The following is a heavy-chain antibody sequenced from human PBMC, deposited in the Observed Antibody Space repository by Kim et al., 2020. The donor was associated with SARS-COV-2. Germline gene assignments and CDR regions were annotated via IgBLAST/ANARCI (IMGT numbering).Heavy chain of an antibody. Sequence: NSNPSLKSRVTISVDTSKNQFSLKLSSVTAADTAVYYCARSQWALGWFDPWGQGTLVTVSS. D-gene: IGHD1-26*01. V-gene: IGHV4-4*09. CDR3: ARSQWALGWFDP. J-gene: IGHJ5*02.